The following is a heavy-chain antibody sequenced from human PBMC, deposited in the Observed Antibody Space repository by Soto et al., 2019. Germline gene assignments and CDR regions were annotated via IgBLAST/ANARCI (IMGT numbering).Heavy chain of an antibody. D-gene: IGHD2-15*01. CDR3: ARNGEQLLRFDL. J-gene: IGHJ4*02. V-gene: IGHV5-51*01. CDR2: IYPGDSDT. CDR1: GYSFTSYW. Sequence: PGESLKISCKGSGYSFTSYWIGWVRQMPGKGLGWMGIIYPGDSDTRYSPSFQGQVTISANKSISTAYLQWRSLKASDTAMYYYARNGEQLLRFDLWGQGTLVTVSS.